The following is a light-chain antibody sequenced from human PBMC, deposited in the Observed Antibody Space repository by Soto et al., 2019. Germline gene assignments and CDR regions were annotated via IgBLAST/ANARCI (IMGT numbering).Light chain of an antibody. V-gene: IGKV3-20*01. J-gene: IGKJ1*01. CDR1: QSVGSNY. CDR3: QQYGSSPRT. CDR2: GAS. Sequence: EIVLTQFPGTLSLSPGERATLSCRASQSVGSNYLAWYQQRPGQPPNLLIYGASSRATGIPDRFSGSGSGTDFTLTISRLEPEDFAVYYCQQYGSSPRTFGQGTKVDIK.